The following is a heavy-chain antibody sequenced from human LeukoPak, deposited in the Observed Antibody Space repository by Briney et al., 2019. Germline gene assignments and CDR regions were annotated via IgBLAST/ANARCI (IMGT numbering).Heavy chain of an antibody. J-gene: IGHJ5*02. Sequence: GGSLRLSCAASGFTVSSNYMSWVCQAPGKGLEWVSVIYSGGSTYYADSVKGRFTISRDNSKNTLYLQMNSLRAEDTAVYYCAKVVAVSREDWFDPWGQETLVTVSS. CDR1: GFTVSSNY. CDR3: AKVVAVSREDWFDP. CDR2: IYSGGST. V-gene: IGHV3-53*01. D-gene: IGHD3-10*01.